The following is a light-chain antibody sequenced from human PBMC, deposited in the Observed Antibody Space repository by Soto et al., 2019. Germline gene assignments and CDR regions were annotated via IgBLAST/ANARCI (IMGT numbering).Light chain of an antibody. CDR2: DAS. V-gene: IGKV3-11*01. J-gene: IGKJ4*01. CDR1: ETINTY. Sequence: IGLPQSPATLSVSPEETATLSCRASETINTYLACYQQKPGRAPKLLIYDASNRATGIPAGFSATGSGTDFTLTITSLEPEDFAVYYCQPRYNWHLTVGGGTKVEIK. CDR3: QPRYNWHLT.